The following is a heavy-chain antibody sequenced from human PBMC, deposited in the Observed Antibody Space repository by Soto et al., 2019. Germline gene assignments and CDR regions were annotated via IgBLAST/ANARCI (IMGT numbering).Heavy chain of an antibody. J-gene: IGHJ6*03. Sequence: GGSLRLSCAASGFTFSSYAMSWVRQAPGKGLEWVSAISGSGGSTYYADSVKGRFTISRDNSKNTLYLQMNSLRAEDTAVYYCAKCPQTTSPYYYYYYMDVWGKGTTVTVSS. V-gene: IGHV3-23*01. CDR3: AKCPQTTSPYYYYYYMDV. CDR1: GFTFSSYA. D-gene: IGHD1-7*01. CDR2: ISGSGGST.